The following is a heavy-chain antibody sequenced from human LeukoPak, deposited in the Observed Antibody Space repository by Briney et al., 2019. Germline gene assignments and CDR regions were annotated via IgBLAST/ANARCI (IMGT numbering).Heavy chain of an antibody. V-gene: IGHV3-30*02. CDR1: GLAFSSYG. D-gene: IGHD6-13*01. CDR3: AGKAAAFYFDY. Sequence: EGSLRLSCTASGLAFSSYGRHWARQAPGKGLEWVAFMQYDGSQIYYVDSVKGRFTVSRYNSKNALYLQMNSLRAEDTAIYYCAGKAAAFYFDYWGPGTLVTVSS. CDR2: MQYDGSQI. J-gene: IGHJ4*02.